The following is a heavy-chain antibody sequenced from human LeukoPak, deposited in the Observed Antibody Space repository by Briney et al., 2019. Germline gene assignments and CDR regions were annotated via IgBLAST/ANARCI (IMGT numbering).Heavy chain of an antibody. CDR3: ATELVAMVTPYDY. CDR2: ISGSGDRT. V-gene: IGHV3-23*01. J-gene: IGHJ4*02. D-gene: IGHD2-8*01. Sequence: GGSLRLSCAASGFTFSSYAMSWVRQAPGKGLEWVSTISGSGDRTYYADSVRGRFTISRDNSKTTLYLQMNSLRAEDTAIYYCATELVAMVTPYDYWGQGTLVPVSS. CDR1: GFTFSSYA.